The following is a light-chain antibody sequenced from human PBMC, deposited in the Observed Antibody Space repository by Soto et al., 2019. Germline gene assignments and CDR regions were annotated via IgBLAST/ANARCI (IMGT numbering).Light chain of an antibody. CDR3: SSYSNSATPCV. J-gene: IGLJ1*01. V-gene: IGLV2-14*01. Sequence: QSVLTQPASVSGSPGQSITISCTGTSGDVGGYYYVSWYQQHPGKAPKLVIHGITNRPSGISERFSGSRSGNTASLTISGLLPVDEADYFCSSYSNSATPCVFGTGTKLTVL. CDR1: SGDVGGYYY. CDR2: GIT.